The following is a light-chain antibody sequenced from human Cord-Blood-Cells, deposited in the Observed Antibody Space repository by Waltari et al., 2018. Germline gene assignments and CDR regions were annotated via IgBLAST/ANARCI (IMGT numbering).Light chain of an antibody. J-gene: IGLJ2*01. CDR2: EVS. Sequence: QSALTQPPSASGSPGPSVTISCTGNSSDVGGYNYVSWYQQHPGKAPKLMIYEVSKRPSGVPDRFSGSKSGNTASLTVSGLQAEDEADYYCSSYAGSNNVVFGGGTKLTVL. V-gene: IGLV2-8*01. CDR3: SSYAGSNNVV. CDR1: SSDVGGYNY.